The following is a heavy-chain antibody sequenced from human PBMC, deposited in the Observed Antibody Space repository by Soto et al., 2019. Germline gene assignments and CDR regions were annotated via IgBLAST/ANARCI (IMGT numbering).Heavy chain of an antibody. CDR2: IIPIFGTA. J-gene: IGHJ6*02. CDR3: ARAPSHTWEPSDYYYGMAV. Sequence: QVQLVQSGAEVKKPGSSVKVSCKASGGTFSSYAISWVRQAPGQGLEWMGGIIPIFGTANYAQKFQGRVTITTDEAKRTAYMEPSSLRSDDTAVYYCARAPSHTWEPSDYYYGMAVWGQGNTVTVSS. CDR1: GGTFSSYA. D-gene: IGHD1-26*01. V-gene: IGHV1-69*19.